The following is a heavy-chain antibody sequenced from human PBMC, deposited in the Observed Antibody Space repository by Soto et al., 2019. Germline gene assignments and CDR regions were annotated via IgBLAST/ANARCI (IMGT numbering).Heavy chain of an antibody. CDR1: GFSLSTSGVG. V-gene: IGHV2-5*02. Sequence: QITLKESGPTLVKPTQTLTLTCTFSGFSLSTSGVGVGWIRQPPGKALEWLALIYWDDDKRYSPSLKSRLTITKDTSKNQVVLTMTNMDPVDTATYYCTHTMITFGGVDPYYFDYWGQGTLVTVSS. CDR2: IYWDDDK. CDR3: THTMITFGGVDPYYFDY. J-gene: IGHJ4*02. D-gene: IGHD3-16*01.